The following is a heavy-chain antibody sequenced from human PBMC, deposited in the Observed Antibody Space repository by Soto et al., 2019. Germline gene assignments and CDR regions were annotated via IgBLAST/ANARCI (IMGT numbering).Heavy chain of an antibody. CDR1: GGSIRSYY. CDR2: INYSGSP. Sequence: PSETLSLTCTVSGGSIRSYYWSWIRQPPGKELEWIGYINYSGSPTYNPSLRSRVTISVDTSKNQLSLKLSSVTAADTAVYYCARHVNRGAIFDYWGQGTLVTVSS. J-gene: IGHJ4*02. CDR3: ARHVNRGAIFDY. D-gene: IGHD3-3*01. V-gene: IGHV4-59*08.